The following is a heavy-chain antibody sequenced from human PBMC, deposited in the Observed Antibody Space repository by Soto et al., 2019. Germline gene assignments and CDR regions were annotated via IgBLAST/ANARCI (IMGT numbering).Heavy chain of an antibody. D-gene: IGHD3-10*01. CDR2: IYYSVST. Sequence: SETLSLTCTVSGGSISSYYWSWIRQPPGKGLEWIGYIYYSVSTNYNPSLKSRVTISVDTSKNQFSLKLSSVTAADTAVYYCARHYNSGTYPLDHWGHGTLVTVSS. CDR1: GGSISSYY. V-gene: IGHV4-59*08. CDR3: ARHYNSGTYPLDH. J-gene: IGHJ1*01.